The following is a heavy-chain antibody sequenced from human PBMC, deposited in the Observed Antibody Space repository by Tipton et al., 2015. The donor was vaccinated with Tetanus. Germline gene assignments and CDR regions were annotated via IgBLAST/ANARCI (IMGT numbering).Heavy chain of an antibody. CDR3: AKDPASRGWFDP. J-gene: IGHJ5*02. CDR2: ISVRGSHT. V-gene: IGHV3-23*01. CDR1: GFTFSHFA. Sequence: SLRLSCVASGFTFSHFAVSWVRQAPGKGLEWVSGISVRGSHTYYADPVKGRFSISRDNSKNTVYLQMNSLRDEDTAVYYCAKDPASRGWFDPWGQGTLVSVSS.